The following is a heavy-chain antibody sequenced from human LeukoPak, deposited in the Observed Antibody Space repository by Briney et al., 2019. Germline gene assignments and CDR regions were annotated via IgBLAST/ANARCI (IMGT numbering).Heavy chain of an antibody. CDR3: ARARYCSSTSCYPSRINWFDP. Sequence: PSETLSLTCAVSGGSISSGGYSWSWIRQPPGKGLEWIGYIYHSGSTYYNPSLKSRVTISVGRSKNQFSLKLSSVTAADTAVYYCARARYCSSTSCYPSRINWFDPWGQGTLVTVSS. J-gene: IGHJ5*02. V-gene: IGHV4-30-2*01. CDR2: IYHSGST. CDR1: GGSISSGGYS. D-gene: IGHD2-2*01.